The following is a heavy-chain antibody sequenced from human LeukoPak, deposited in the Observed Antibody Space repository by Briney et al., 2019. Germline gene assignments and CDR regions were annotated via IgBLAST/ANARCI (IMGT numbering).Heavy chain of an antibody. V-gene: IGHV3-48*03. CDR1: GFTFSSYE. CDR2: ISSSGSTI. CDR3: ARGDGIVVVPAAVDY. Sequence: GGSLRLSCAASGFTFSSYEMNWVRQAPGKGLEWVSYISSSGSTIYYADPVKGRFTISRDNAKNSLYLQMNSLRAEDTAVYYCARGDGIVVVPAAVDYWGQGTLVTVSS. D-gene: IGHD2-2*01. J-gene: IGHJ4*02.